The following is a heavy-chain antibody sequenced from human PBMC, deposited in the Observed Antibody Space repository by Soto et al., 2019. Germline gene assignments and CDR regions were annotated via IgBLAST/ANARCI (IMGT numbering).Heavy chain of an antibody. J-gene: IGHJ6*02. D-gene: IGHD2-2*01. CDR3: AREKQTRYYYYYGMDV. V-gene: IGHV4-34*01. Sequence: SETQSLTCAVYGGPFSGYYWSWIHQPPGKGLEWIGEINHSGSTNYNPSLKSRVTISVDTSKNQFSLKLSSVTAADTAVYYCAREKQTRYYYYYGMDVWGQGTTVTVSS. CDR1: GGPFSGYY. CDR2: INHSGST.